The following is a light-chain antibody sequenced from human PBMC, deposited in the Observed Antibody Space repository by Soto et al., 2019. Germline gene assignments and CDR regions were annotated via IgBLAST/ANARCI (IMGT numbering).Light chain of an antibody. Sequence: DIVMTQSPDSLAVSLGERATINCKSSQSVLYSSNNKNYLAWYQQKPGQPPKLLIYWASTRESGVPDRFSGSGSGTDFTLTIISLQAEDVAVYYCQQYYSASYTFGQGTTLEIK. CDR3: QQYYSASYT. CDR2: WAS. V-gene: IGKV4-1*01. CDR1: QSVLYSSNNKNY. J-gene: IGKJ2*01.